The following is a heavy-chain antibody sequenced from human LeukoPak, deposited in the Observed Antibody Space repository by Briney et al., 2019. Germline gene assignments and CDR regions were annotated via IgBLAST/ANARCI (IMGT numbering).Heavy chain of an antibody. CDR2: IYYSGST. CDR3: ARGHGGNSRVWYYFDY. V-gene: IGHV4-31*03. Sequence: PSETLSVTCTVSGGSISSGGYYWSWIRQHPGKGLEWIGYIYYSGSTYYNPSLKSRVTISVDTSKNQISLKLSSVTAADTAVYYCARGHGGNSRVWYYFDYWGQGTLVTVSS. CDR1: GGSISSGGYY. D-gene: IGHD4-23*01. J-gene: IGHJ4*02.